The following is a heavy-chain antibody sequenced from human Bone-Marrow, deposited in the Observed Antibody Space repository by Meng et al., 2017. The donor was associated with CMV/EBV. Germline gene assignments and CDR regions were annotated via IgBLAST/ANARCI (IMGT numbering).Heavy chain of an antibody. CDR1: GGSISSYY. Sequence: GSLRLSCTVSGGSISSYYWSWIRQPPGKGLEWIGYIYYSGSTNYNPSLKSRVTISVDTSKNQFSLKLSSVTAADTAVYYWARDFGDFGMDVWGQGTTVTVSS. V-gene: IGHV4-59*01. CDR2: IYYSGST. D-gene: IGHD3-3*01. CDR3: ARDFGDFGMDV. J-gene: IGHJ6*02.